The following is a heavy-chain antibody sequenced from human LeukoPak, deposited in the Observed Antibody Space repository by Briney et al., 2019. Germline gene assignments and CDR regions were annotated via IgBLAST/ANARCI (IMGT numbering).Heavy chain of an antibody. CDR3: ARGRRSIVVVPAARRGYYYMDV. D-gene: IGHD2-2*01. Sequence: SETLSLTCTVSGGSISSYYWSWIRQPAGKGLEWIGRIYISGSGSTNYNPSLKSRVTMSVGTSKNQFSLKLSSVTAADTAVYYCARGRRSIVVVPAARRGYYYMDVWGNGTTVTVSS. CDR1: GGSISSYY. CDR2: IYISGSGST. J-gene: IGHJ6*03. V-gene: IGHV4-4*07.